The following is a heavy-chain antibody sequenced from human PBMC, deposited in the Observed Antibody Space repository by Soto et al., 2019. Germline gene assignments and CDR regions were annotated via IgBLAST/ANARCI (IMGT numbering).Heavy chain of an antibody. V-gene: IGHV1-69*13. D-gene: IGHD5-12*01. CDR3: VHRRDGYNSAFFDY. CDR1: GGTFSSYA. J-gene: IGHJ4*02. CDR2: IIRIFHTS. Sequence: SVKVSCKASGGTFSSYAFSWVRQAPGQGLEWMGGIIRIFHTSTYAQNFQGRVTITADESTSTAYMELINLRSDDTAVYYCVHRRDGYNSAFFDYWGQGTLVTVSS.